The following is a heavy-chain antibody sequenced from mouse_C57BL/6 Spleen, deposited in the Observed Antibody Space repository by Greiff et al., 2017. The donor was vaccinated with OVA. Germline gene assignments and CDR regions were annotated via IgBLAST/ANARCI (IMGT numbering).Heavy chain of an antibody. CDR2: ISSGSSTI. D-gene: IGHD5-1*01. V-gene: IGHV5-17*01. Sequence: EVKLVESGGGLVKPGGSLKLSCAASGFTFSDYGMHWVRQAPEKGLEWVAYISSGSSTIYYADTVKGRFTISRDNAKNTLFLQMTSLRSEDTAMYYCARTPYLYFDYWGQGTTLTVSS. J-gene: IGHJ2*01. CDR1: GFTFSDYG. CDR3: ARTPYLYFDY.